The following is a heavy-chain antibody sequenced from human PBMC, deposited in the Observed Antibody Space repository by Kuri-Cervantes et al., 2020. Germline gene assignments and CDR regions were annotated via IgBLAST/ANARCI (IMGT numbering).Heavy chain of an antibody. Sequence: SETLSLTCTVSGGSINSRSYYWGWIRQPPGKGLEWIGEINHSGSTNYNPSLKSRVTISVDTSKNQFSLKLSSVTAADTAVYYCAREGSGWRPRYFDLWGRGTLVTVSS. CDR2: INHSGST. J-gene: IGHJ2*01. CDR1: GGSINSRSYY. V-gene: IGHV4-39*07. D-gene: IGHD6-19*01. CDR3: AREGSGWRPRYFDL.